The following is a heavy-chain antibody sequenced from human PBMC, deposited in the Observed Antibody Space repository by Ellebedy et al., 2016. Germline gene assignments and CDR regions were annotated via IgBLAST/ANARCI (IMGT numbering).Heavy chain of an antibody. CDR2: IYYSGST. J-gene: IGHJ4*02. D-gene: IGHD1-26*01. CDR3: ARGKSGSYFFDY. CDR1: GGSISSYY. V-gene: IGHV4-59*01. Sequence: GSLRLSCTVSGGSISSYYWSWIRQPPGKGLEWIGYIYYSGSTNYNPSLKSRVTISVDTSKNQFSLKLSSVTAADTAVYYCARGKSGSYFFDYWGQGTLVTVSS.